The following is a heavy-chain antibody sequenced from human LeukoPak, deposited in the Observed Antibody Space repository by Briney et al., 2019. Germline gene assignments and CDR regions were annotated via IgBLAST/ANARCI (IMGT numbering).Heavy chain of an antibody. CDR1: GFTFSNAW. CDR2: IKSKTDGGTT. V-gene: IGHV3-15*01. J-gene: IGHJ4*02. D-gene: IGHD4-23*01. CDR3: TTGTVVTPPFDY. Sequence: GGSLRLSCAASGFTFSNAWMSWVRQAPGKGLEWVGRIKSKTDGGTTDYAAPVKGRFTISRDDSKNTLYLQMNSLKTEDTAVYYCTTGTVVTPPFDYWGQGTLVTGSS.